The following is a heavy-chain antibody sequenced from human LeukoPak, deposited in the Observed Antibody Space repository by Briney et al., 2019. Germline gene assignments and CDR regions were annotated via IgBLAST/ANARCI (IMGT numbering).Heavy chain of an antibody. V-gene: IGHV4-59*08. J-gene: IGHJ4*02. Sequence: PSETLSLTCTVSGGSISSSYWSWIRQPPGKGLEWIGYIYYSGSTNYNPSLKSRVTISVDPSKNQFSLKRSSVTVEDTVVYYCARGGWYGRYFDYWGQGTLVTVSS. CDR2: IYYSGST. D-gene: IGHD6-19*01. CDR1: GGSISSSY. CDR3: ARGGWYGRYFDY.